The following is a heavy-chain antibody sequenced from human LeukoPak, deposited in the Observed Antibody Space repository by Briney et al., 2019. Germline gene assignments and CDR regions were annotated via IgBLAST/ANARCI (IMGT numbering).Heavy chain of an antibody. J-gene: IGHJ6*02. D-gene: IGHD3-10*01. CDR2: IIPIFGTA. CDR3: SYYGSGSYYLYYYYYGMDV. CDR1: GGTFSSYA. Sequence: SVKVSCTASGGTFSSYAISWVRQAPGQGLEWMGGIIPIFGTANYAQKFQGRVTITADESTSTAYMELSSLRSEDTAVYYCSYYGSGSYYLYYYYYGMDVWGQGTTVTVSS. V-gene: IGHV1-69*13.